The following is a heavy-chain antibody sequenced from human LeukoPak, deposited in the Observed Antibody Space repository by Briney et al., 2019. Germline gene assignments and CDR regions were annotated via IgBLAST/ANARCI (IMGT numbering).Heavy chain of an antibody. CDR1: GFTFSSYS. CDR3: ARISRSGTLDMFFDI. J-gene: IGHJ3*02. Sequence: GGSLRLSCAAYGFTFSSYSMNWVRQAPGKGLEWVSFISTSSSYIYYADSVKGRFTISRDNSKNTLYLQMNSLRAEDTAVYYCARISRSGTLDMFFDIWGQGTMVTVSS. CDR2: ISTSSSYI. V-gene: IGHV3-21*04. D-gene: IGHD1-26*01.